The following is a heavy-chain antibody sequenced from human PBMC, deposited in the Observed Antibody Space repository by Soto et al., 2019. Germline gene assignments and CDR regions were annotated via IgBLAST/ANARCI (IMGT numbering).Heavy chain of an antibody. CDR2: ISFDGNNR. Sequence: GGSLRLSCAASGFTFRNYPMNWVRQAPDRGLEWVALISFDGNNRDYADSVRGRFTVSRDNSKNTLHLQMNSLRPKDTAIYYCAQLLGGSYAFEIWGQGTLVTVSS. J-gene: IGHJ3*02. D-gene: IGHD1-26*01. V-gene: IGHV3-30-3*01. CDR3: AQLLGGSYAFEI. CDR1: GFTFRNYP.